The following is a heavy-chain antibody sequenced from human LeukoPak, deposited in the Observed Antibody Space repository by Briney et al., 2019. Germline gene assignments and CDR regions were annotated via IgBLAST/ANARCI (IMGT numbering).Heavy chain of an antibody. V-gene: IGHV3-66*01. CDR2: IYRGGST. D-gene: IGHD3-3*01. J-gene: IGHJ4*02. Sequence: GGSLRLSCAASGFTVSSNYMSWVRQAPGKGLEWVSVIYRGGSTYYVDSVKGRFTISRDNSKNTLYLQMNSLRAEDTAVYYCARSEWLLHYFDYWGQRTLVTGSS. CDR1: GFTVSSNY. CDR3: ARSEWLLHYFDY.